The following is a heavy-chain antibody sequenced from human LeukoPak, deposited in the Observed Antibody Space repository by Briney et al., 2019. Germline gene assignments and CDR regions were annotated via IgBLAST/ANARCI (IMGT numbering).Heavy chain of an antibody. D-gene: IGHD3-22*01. CDR3: AKRVVIRFYFDS. J-gene: IGHJ4*02. CDR2: IWYDGSNK. Sequence: GGSLRLSCATSGFTFRSHAMHWVRQSPGKGLEWVAQIWYDGSNKYYADPVKGRFTISRDNSKNTLYLQMNSLRAEDTAVYYCAKRVVIRFYFDSWGQGTLVTVSS. CDR1: GFTFRSHA. V-gene: IGHV3-33*06.